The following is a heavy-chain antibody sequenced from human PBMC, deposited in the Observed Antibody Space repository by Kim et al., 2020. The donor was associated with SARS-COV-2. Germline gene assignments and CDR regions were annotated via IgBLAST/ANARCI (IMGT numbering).Heavy chain of an antibody. CDR1: GGSISSYY. V-gene: IGHV4-59*08. CDR2: IYYSGST. J-gene: IGHJ6*02. CDR3: ARQLIYCSSTSCYDNYYYYGMDV. D-gene: IGHD2-2*01. Sequence: SETLSLTCTVSGGSISSYYWSWIRQPPGKGLEWIGYIYYSGSTNYNPSLKSRVTISVGTSKNQFSLKLSSVTAADTAVYYCARQLIYCSSTSCYDNYYYYGMDVWGQGTTVTVSS.